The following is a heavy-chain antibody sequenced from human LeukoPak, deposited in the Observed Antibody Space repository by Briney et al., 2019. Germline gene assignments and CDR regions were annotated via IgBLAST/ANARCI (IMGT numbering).Heavy chain of an antibody. CDR1: GLIFDDYA. Sequence: GGSLRLSCAASGLIFDDYAMHWVRQAPGKGLEWVSGISWNSGSLAYADSVKGRFTISRDNAKNSLYLQMNSLRTEDTALYYCARGLGGDQGYFDLWGRGTLATVSS. J-gene: IGHJ2*01. V-gene: IGHV3-9*01. D-gene: IGHD3-10*01. CDR3: ARGLGGDQGYFDL. CDR2: ISWNSGSL.